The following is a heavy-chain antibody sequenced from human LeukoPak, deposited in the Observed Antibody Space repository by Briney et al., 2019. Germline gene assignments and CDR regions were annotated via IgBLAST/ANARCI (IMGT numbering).Heavy chain of an antibody. V-gene: IGHV4-34*01. CDR1: GGSFSGYY. Sequence: SETLSLTCAVYGGSFSGYYWSWIRQPPGKGLEWIGEINHSGSTNYNPSLKSRVTISVDTSKNQFSPKLSSVTAADTAVYYCARGRITMVRGVILDYWGQGTLVTVSS. CDR2: INHSGST. D-gene: IGHD3-10*01. CDR3: ARGRITMVRGVILDY. J-gene: IGHJ4*02.